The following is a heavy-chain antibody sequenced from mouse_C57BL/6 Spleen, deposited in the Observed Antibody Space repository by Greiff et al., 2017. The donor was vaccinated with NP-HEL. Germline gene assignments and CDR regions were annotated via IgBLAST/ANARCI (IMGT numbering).Heavy chain of an antibody. V-gene: IGHV1-82*01. CDR2: IYPGDGDT. Sequence: VQLKQSGPELVKPGASVKISCKASGYAFSSSWMNWVKQRPGKGLEWIGRIYPGDGDTNYNGKFKGKATLTADKSSSTAYMQLSSLTSEDSAVYFCAIYEYEDWFAYWGQGTLVTVSA. D-gene: IGHD2-4*01. CDR3: AIYEYEDWFAY. CDR1: GYAFSSSW. J-gene: IGHJ3*01.